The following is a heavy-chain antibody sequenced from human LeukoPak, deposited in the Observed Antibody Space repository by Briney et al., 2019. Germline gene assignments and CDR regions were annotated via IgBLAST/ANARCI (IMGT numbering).Heavy chain of an antibody. CDR3: ANPRYDSSGYYYVD. CDR1: GYSFINYA. CDR2: INDYNGDT. Sequence: ASVKVSCTASGYSFINYAIHWVRQAPGQRLEWMGWINDYNGDTEYSQKFQGRVTITRDTSASTAYMELSSLRSEDTAAYYCANPRYDSSGYYYVDWGQGTLVTVSS. J-gene: IGHJ4*02. D-gene: IGHD3-22*01. V-gene: IGHV1-3*01.